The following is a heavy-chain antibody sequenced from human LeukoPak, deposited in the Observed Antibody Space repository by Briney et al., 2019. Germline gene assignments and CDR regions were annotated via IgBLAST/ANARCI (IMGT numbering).Heavy chain of an antibody. CDR2: IYYSGST. D-gene: IGHD6-19*01. V-gene: IGHV4-59*01. CDR1: GVSISTYY. J-gene: IGHJ6*03. CDR3: ARLWAGTDYYYYYMDV. Sequence: PSETLSLTCTVSGVSISTYYWSWIRQPPGKGLEWIGYIYYSGSTNYNPSLKSRVTISVDTSKNQFSLKLSSVTAADTAVYYCARLWAGTDYYYYYMDVWGKGTTVTVSS.